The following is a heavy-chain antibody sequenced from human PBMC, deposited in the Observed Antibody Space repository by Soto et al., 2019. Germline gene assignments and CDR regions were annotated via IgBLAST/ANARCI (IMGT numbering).Heavy chain of an antibody. Sequence: QVQLVESGGGVVQPGRSLRLSCAASGFTFSSYGMHWVRQALGKGLEWVAVRSYDGSNKYYADSVKGRFTISRDNSKNTLYLQMNSLRAEDTAVYYCANDPFGRLRWLQFDYWGQGTLVTVSS. CDR1: GFTFSSYG. CDR3: ANDPFGRLRWLQFDY. CDR2: RSYDGSNK. J-gene: IGHJ4*02. V-gene: IGHV3-30*18. D-gene: IGHD3-16*01.